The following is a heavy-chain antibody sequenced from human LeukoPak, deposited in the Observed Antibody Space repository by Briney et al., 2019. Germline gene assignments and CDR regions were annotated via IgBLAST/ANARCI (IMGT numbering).Heavy chain of an antibody. V-gene: IGHV1-8*01. CDR3: ARLNPQGPYYYYYGMDV. Sequence: ASVKVSCKASGYTFTSYDINWVRQATGQGLEWMGWMNPNSGNTGYAQKFQGRVTMTRNTSISTAYMELRSLRSEDTAVYYCARLNPQGPYYYYYGMDVWGQGTTVTVSS. J-gene: IGHJ6*02. CDR2: MNPNSGNT. D-gene: IGHD1-14*01. CDR1: GYTFTSYD.